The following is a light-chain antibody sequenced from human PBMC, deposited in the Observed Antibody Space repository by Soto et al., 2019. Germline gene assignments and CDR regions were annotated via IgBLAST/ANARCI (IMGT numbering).Light chain of an antibody. Sequence: DIQMTQSPSAVSASFGGRVTTTCRAIHAIHSLLAWYQQKPGKAPNLLIHTASSLQSGVPSRFSGSGSGTDFTLTISSLQPEDFATYYCQQANSFPLTFGEGTKVEIK. CDR1: HAIHSL. V-gene: IGKV1-12*01. J-gene: IGKJ4*01. CDR3: QQANSFPLT. CDR2: TAS.